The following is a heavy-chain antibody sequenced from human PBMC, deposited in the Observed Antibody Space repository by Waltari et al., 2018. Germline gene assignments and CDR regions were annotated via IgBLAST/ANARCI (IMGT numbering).Heavy chain of an antibody. Sequence: EVQLVESGGGLVQPGRSLRLSCVGSGFSFADRAMHWVRQVPGKGLEWVSGINWNSGNIGYADSVKGLFTISRDNAKNSLYLQINSVRTEDTALYYCTSDAFGNSIGGVFDYWGQGTLVNVSS. CDR1: GFSFADRA. J-gene: IGHJ4*02. V-gene: IGHV3-9*01. D-gene: IGHD3-3*01. CDR2: INWNSGNI. CDR3: TSDAFGNSIGGVFDY.